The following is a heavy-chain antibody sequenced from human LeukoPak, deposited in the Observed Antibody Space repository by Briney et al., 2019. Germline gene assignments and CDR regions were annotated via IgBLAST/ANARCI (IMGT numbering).Heavy chain of an antibody. D-gene: IGHD6-13*01. V-gene: IGHV3-48*03. CDR3: AREAYSSSDY. CDR2: ITSSGSTT. CDR1: GFTFSRYE. Sequence: PGGSLRLSCAASGFTFSRYEMNWVRQAPGKGLEWISYITSSGSTTYFADSVKGRFTISRDNAKNSLYLQMNSLRAEDTAVYYCAREAYSSSDYWGQGTLVTVSS. J-gene: IGHJ4*02.